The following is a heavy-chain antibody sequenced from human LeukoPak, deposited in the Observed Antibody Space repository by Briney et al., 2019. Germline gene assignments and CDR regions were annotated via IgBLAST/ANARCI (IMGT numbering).Heavy chain of an antibody. Sequence: GASVKVSCKASGYTFTSYAMHWVRQAPGQRLEWMGWINAGNGNTKYSQKFQGRVTITRDTSASTAYMELSSLRSEDTGVYYCARGKLRYFDWCDYWGQGTLVTVSS. D-gene: IGHD3-9*01. J-gene: IGHJ4*02. CDR2: INAGNGNT. CDR1: GYTFTSYA. V-gene: IGHV1-3*01. CDR3: ARGKLRYFDWCDY.